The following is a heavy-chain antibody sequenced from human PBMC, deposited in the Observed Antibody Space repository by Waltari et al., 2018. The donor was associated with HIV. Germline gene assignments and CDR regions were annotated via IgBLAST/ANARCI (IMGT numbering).Heavy chain of an antibody. CDR3: ARDSTAFSRGTEELDY. V-gene: IGHV3-33*01. D-gene: IGHD2-2*01. CDR2: IWHDANNQ. J-gene: IGHJ4*02. CDR1: GFTFSSYA. Sequence: QVQLVESGGGVVQPGKSLRLSCAASGFTFSSYAMHWVRQAPGKGLEWVAVIWHDANNQYYADSVQGRFTISRDNSKNTLYLQMNSLRAEDTALYYCARDSTAFSRGTEELDYWGQGTLVTVSS.